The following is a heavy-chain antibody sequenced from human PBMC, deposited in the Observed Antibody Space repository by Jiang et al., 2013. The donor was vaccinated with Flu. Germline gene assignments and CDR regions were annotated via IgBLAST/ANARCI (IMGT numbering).Heavy chain of an antibody. J-gene: IGHJ2*01. CDR2: GSI. V-gene: IGHV4-39*07. Sequence: GSIYYNPSLKSRVTISVDTSKNQFSLKLSSVTAADTAVYYCARLGADWYFDLWGRGTLVTVSS. D-gene: IGHD7-27*01. CDR3: ARLGADWYFDL.